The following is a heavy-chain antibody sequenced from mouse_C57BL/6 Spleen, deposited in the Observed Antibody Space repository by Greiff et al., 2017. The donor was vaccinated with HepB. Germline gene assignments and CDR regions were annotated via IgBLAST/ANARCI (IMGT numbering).Heavy chain of an antibody. J-gene: IGHJ4*01. D-gene: IGHD2-4*01. Sequence: QVQLQQSGAELVRPGASVKLSCKASGYTFTSYGISWVKQRTGQGLEWIGEIYPRSGNTYYNEKFKGKATLTADKSSSTAYMVLRSLTTENSAVYFCARWSRDYGYAMDYWGQGTSVTVSS. CDR3: ARWSRDYGYAMDY. V-gene: IGHV1-81*01. CDR2: IYPRSGNT. CDR1: GYTFTSYG.